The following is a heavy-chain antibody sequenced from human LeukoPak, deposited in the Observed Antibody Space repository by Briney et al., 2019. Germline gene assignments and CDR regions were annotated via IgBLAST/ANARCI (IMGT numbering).Heavy chain of an antibody. J-gene: IGHJ6*03. V-gene: IGHV1-18*01. CDR1: GYTFTSYG. Sequence: ASVKVSCKASGYTFTSYGISWVRQAPGQGLEWMGWISAYNGNTNYAQKLQGRVTMTTDTSTSTAYMELRSLRSDDTAVYYCASFRYCSSTSCYPYSYYYYMDVWGKGTTVTVSS. D-gene: IGHD2-2*01. CDR3: ASFRYCSSTSCYPYSYYYYMDV. CDR2: ISAYNGNT.